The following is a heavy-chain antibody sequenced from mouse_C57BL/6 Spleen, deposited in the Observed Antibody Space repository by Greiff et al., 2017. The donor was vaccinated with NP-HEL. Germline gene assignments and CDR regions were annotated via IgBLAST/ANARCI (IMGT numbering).Heavy chain of an antibody. D-gene: IGHD1-1*01. CDR1: GYTFTSYW. CDR3: ARDGCINTVVANWYFDV. J-gene: IGHJ1*03. Sequence: QVQLQQPGAELVKPGASVKLSCKASGYTFTSYWMHWVKQRPGQGLEWIGMIHPNSGSTNYNEKFKSKATLTVDKSSSTAYMQLSSLTSEDSAVYYCARDGCINTVVANWYFDVWGTGTTVTVSS. V-gene: IGHV1-64*01. CDR2: IHPNSGST.